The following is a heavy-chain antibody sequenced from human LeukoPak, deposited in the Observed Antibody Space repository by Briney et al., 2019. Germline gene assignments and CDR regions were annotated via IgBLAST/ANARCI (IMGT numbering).Heavy chain of an antibody. CDR3: ARGQALYYDYIWGSYRYTGFDY. CDR2: INHSGST. Sequence: SETLSLTCAVYGGPFSGYYWSWIRQPPGKGLEWIGEINHSGSTNYNPSLKSRVTISVDTSKNQFSLKLSSVTAADTAVYYCARGQALYYDYIWGSYRYTGFDYWGQGTLVTVSS. CDR1: GGPFSGYY. V-gene: IGHV4-34*01. J-gene: IGHJ4*02. D-gene: IGHD3-16*02.